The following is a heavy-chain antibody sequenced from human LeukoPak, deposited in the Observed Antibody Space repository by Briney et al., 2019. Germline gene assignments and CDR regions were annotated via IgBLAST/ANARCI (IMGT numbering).Heavy chain of an antibody. J-gene: IGHJ6*03. V-gene: IGHV3-48*01. CDR2: IFVTGSPI. Sequence: GGSLRLSCAGSGFTLRDYSVNWVRQAPGKGLEWVSFIFVTGSPIYYADSVKGRFTISRDNAKNSVYVQMNSLRAEDTAVYYCARVRGSSLSASYVDAWGKGTTVTVSS. CDR1: GFTLRDYS. CDR3: ARVRGSSLSASYVDA.